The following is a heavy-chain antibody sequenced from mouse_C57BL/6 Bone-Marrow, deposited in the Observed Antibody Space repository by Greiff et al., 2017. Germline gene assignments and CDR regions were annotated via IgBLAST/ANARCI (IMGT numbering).Heavy chain of an antibody. V-gene: IGHV5-9-1*02. CDR3: TSYYSNLLYYYAMNY. Sequence: EVKLMESGEGLVKPGGSLKLSCAASGFTFSSYAMSWVRQTPEKRLEWVAYISSGGDYIYYADTVKGRFTISRDNARNTLYLQMSSLKSEDTAMYYCTSYYSNLLYYYAMNYWGQGTSVTVSS. D-gene: IGHD2-5*01. J-gene: IGHJ4*01. CDR1: GFTFSSYA. CDR2: ISSGGDYI.